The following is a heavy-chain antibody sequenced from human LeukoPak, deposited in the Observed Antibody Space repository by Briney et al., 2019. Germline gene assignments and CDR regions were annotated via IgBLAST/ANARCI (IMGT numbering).Heavy chain of an antibody. CDR3: ARQYDDYNKVDV. CDR2: IYPDDSDT. V-gene: IGHV5-51*01. Sequence: GESLKISCKGSGYSFTSYWIGWVRQMPGKGLEWMGIIYPDDSDTRYSPSFQGQVTISADKSITTAYVQWRSLKASDTAMYFCARQYDDYNKVDVWGQGTAVTVSS. J-gene: IGHJ6*02. D-gene: IGHD4-11*01. CDR1: GYSFTSYW.